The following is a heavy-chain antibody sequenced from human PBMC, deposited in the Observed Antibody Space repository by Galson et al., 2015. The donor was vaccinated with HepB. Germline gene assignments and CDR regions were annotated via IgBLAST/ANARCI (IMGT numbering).Heavy chain of an antibody. V-gene: IGHV3-30*04. J-gene: IGHJ4*02. Sequence: SLRLSCAASGFTFSSYAMHWVRQAPGKGLEWVAVISYDGSNKYYADSVKGRFTISRDNSKNTLYLQMNSLRAEDTAVYYCARVVAAAAPFFDYWGQGTLVTVSS. CDR1: GFTFSSYA. CDR2: ISYDGSNK. D-gene: IGHD6-13*01. CDR3: ARVVAAAAPFFDY.